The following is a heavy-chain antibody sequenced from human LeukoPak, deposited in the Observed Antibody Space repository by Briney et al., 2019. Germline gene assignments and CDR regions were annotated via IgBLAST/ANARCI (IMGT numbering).Heavy chain of an antibody. V-gene: IGHV4-34*01. CDR3: ARGPRRVAATRSHNWFDP. J-gene: IGHJ5*02. CDR2: INHSGST. D-gene: IGHD2-15*01. CDR1: GGSFSGYY. Sequence: SETLSLTCAVYGGSFSGYYWSWIRQPPGKGLEWIGEINHSGSTNYNPSLKSRVTISVDTSKNQFSLKLSSVTAADTAVYYCARGPRRVAATRSHNWFDPWGQGTLVTVSS.